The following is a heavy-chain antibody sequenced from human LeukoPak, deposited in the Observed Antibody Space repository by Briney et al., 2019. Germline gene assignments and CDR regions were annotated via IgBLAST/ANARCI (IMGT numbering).Heavy chain of an antibody. V-gene: IGHV4-4*02. Sequence: SETLSLTCAVSGGSISSSNWWSWVRQPPGKGLEWIGEIYHSGSTNYNPSLKSRVTISVDKSKNQFSLKLTSVTAADTAVYYCARTMEGYCSGGSCYQYSYYMDVWGKGTTVTVSS. CDR1: GGSISSSNW. CDR3: ARTMEGYCSGGSCYQYSYYMDV. D-gene: IGHD2-15*01. J-gene: IGHJ6*03. CDR2: IYHSGST.